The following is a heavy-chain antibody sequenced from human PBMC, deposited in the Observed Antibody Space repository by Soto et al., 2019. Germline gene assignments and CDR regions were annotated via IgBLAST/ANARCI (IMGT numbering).Heavy chain of an antibody. D-gene: IGHD3-22*01. CDR3: ARLRDSSGYHTGPFDY. J-gene: IGHJ4*02. CDR2: MDPSDTYI. Sequence: GESLTISCKGSGYRFTSYWISWVRQMPWKGLEWMGRMDPSDTYINYSPSFQGHVTISADKSISTAYLQWSSLKNWDTAMYSSARLRDSSGYHTGPFDYWGRGTLVTVSS. V-gene: IGHV5-10-1*01. CDR1: GYRFTSYW.